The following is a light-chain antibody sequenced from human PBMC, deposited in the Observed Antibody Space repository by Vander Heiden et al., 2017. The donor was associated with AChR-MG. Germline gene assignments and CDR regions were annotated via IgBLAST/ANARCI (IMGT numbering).Light chain of an antibody. CDR3: QVWDNSSDQGV. Sequence: SYVLTQPPSVSVAPGQTATITCGGDKIGRKSVHWYQQRPGQAPVVVVYDDSDRPSGIPERFSGSNSGNTATLTISRIEAGDEADYYCQVWDNSSDQGVFGGGTKLTVL. V-gene: IGLV3-21*02. J-gene: IGLJ2*01. CDR1: KIGRKS. CDR2: DDS.